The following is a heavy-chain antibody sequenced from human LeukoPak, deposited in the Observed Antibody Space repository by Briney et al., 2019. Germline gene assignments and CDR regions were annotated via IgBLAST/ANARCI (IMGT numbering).Heavy chain of an antibody. Sequence: GGSLRLSCAASGFSFSSYSMNWVRQAPGKGLEWVSSITTSSSYIYYADSVKGRFTISRGNAKNSLFLQMNSLRAEDTAVYYCATDLIHYYASGAKTWGQGTLVTVSS. J-gene: IGHJ5*02. CDR3: ATDLIHYYASGAKT. V-gene: IGHV3-21*01. CDR2: ITTSSSYI. D-gene: IGHD3-10*01. CDR1: GFSFSSYS.